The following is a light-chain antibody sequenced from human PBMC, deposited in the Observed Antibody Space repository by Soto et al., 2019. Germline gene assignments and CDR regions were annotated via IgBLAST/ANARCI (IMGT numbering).Light chain of an antibody. V-gene: IGKV3-20*01. J-gene: IGKJ1*01. CDR1: QSVSSSY. CDR2: VAS. CDR3: QQYGSSRT. Sequence: EIVLTQSPGTLSLSPGEIATLSCRASQSVSSSYLAWYQQKPGQAPRLLIYVASSRATGIPDRFSGSGSGTDFTLTISRLEPEDFAVYYCQQYGSSRTFGQGTKVEIK.